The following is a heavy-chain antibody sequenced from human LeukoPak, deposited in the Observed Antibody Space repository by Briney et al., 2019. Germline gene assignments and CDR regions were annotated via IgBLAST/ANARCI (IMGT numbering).Heavy chain of an antibody. J-gene: IGHJ4*02. CDR1: GLTFSDYS. CDR2: ISAGGGST. Sequence: PGGSLRLSCAASGLTFSDYSMTWARQAPGKGLFWVSGISAGGGSTYYADSVKGRFTISRDNSRNTLYLQMNSLRAEDTAVYYCAKDAAGPEYWGQGTLVTVSS. V-gene: IGHV3-23*01. CDR3: AKDAAGPEY. D-gene: IGHD6-13*01.